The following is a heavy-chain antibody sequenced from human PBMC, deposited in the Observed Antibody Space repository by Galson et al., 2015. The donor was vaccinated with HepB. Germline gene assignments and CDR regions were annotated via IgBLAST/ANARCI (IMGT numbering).Heavy chain of an antibody. CDR1: GGSFSGYY. D-gene: IGHD5-18*01. V-gene: IGHV4-34*01. CDR2: INHSGST. J-gene: IGHJ4*02. Sequence: SETLSLTCAVYGGSFSGYYWSWIRQPPGKGLEWIGEINHSGSTNYNPSLKSRVTISVDTSKNQFSLKLSFVTAADTAVYYCARVSVDTAMAWVGVDYWGQGTLVTVSS. CDR3: ARVSVDTAMAWVGVDY.